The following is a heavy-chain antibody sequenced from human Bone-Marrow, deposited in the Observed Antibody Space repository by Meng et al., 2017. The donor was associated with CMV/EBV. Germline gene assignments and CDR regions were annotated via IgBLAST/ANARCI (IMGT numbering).Heavy chain of an antibody. CDR1: GFTFSSYG. D-gene: IGHD3-22*01. J-gene: IGHJ4*02. Sequence: GFTFSSYGMHKVRQAPGKGLEWVAVISYDGSNKYYADSVKGRFTISRDNSKNTLYLQMNSLRAEDTAVYYCANLPPYYYDSSGYYDYWGQGTLVTVSS. CDR3: ANLPPYYYDSSGYYDY. V-gene: IGHV3-30*18. CDR2: ISYDGSNK.